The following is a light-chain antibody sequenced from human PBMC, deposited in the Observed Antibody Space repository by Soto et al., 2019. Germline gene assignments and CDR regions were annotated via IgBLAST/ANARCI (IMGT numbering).Light chain of an antibody. V-gene: IGKV3-20*01. J-gene: IGKJ1*01. CDR3: QQYGSSGT. Sequence: EIVMTQSPATLSVSPGARATLSCRASQSVSNNLAWYQQKLGQPPRLLIYGASNRATGIPDRFSGSGSGTDFTLTISRLEPEDFAVYYCQQYGSSGTFGQGTKVDI. CDR2: GAS. CDR1: QSVSNN.